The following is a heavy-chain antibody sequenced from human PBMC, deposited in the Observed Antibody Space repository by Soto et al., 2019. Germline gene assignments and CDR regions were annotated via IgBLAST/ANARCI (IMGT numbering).Heavy chain of an antibody. Sequence: SETLSLTCTVSGGSISSVGYFWTLSRQHPAKGPEWIGKIYYSGSKYFIPSIRSRIRMSVDTSKNQFSLNMTSVTVAHTALYYCARLNSGWHQTFDYWGQGTLVTVSS. CDR1: GGSISSVGYF. V-gene: IGHV4-31*03. J-gene: IGHJ4*02. D-gene: IGHD6-25*01. CDR3: ARLNSGWHQTFDY. CDR2: IYYSGSK.